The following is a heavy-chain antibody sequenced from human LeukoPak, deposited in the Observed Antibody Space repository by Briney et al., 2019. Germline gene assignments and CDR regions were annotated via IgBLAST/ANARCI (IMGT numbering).Heavy chain of an antibody. V-gene: IGHV3-48*01. CDR1: GFTFSSYS. Sequence: GGPLRLSCAASGFTFSSYSMNWVRQAPGKGLEWVSYISSSSSTIYYADSVKGRFTISRDNAKNSLYLQMNSLRAEDTAVYYCARLRGYSYGRFDYWGQGTLVTVSS. D-gene: IGHD5-18*01. CDR2: ISSSSSTI. J-gene: IGHJ4*02. CDR3: ARLRGYSYGRFDY.